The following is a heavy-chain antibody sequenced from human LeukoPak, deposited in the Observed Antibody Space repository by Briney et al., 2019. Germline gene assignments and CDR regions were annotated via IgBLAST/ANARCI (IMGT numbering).Heavy chain of an antibody. CDR1: GGSISSYY. V-gene: IGHV4-59*06. J-gene: IGHJ1*01. D-gene: IGHD3-10*01. CDR2: IYYSGST. CDR3: ASTYGSGSYSSEYFQH. Sequence: PSETLSLTCTVSGGSISSYYWSWIRQHPGKGLEWIGYIYYSGSTYYNPSLKSRLTIAIDTSKNQFSLKLSSVTAADTAVYYCASTYGSGSYSSEYFQHWGQGTLVTVSS.